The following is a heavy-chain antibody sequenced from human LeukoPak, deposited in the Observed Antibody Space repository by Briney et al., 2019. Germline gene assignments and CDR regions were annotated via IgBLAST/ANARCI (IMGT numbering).Heavy chain of an antibody. CDR1: GFSFSAYW. D-gene: IGHD2-15*01. CDR3: ARFGYVAAVDL. CDR2: IDPAGTET. V-gene: IGHV3-7*01. J-gene: IGHJ4*02. Sequence: GGSLRLSCAASGFSFSAYWMTWVRQAPGTGLEWVANIDPAGTETYYVDPVKGRFTISRDNAKNLLYLQMNSLRAEDTAVYYCARFGYVAAVDLWGQGTLVTVSS.